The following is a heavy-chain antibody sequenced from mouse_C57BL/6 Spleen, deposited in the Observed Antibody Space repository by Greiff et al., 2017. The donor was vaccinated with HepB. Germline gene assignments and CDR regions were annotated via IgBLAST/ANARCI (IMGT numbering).Heavy chain of an antibody. J-gene: IGHJ4*01. V-gene: IGHV14-4*01. Sequence: VQLQQSGAELVRPGASVKLSCTASGFNIKDDYMHWVKQRPEQVLEWIGWIDPENGDTDYASKFQGKATITADTSSNTAYLQLSSLTSEDTAVYYCTTSTFRHGSSYGYYAMDYWGQGTSVTVSS. CDR2: IDPENGDT. D-gene: IGHD1-1*01. CDR3: TTSTFRHGSSYGYYAMDY. CDR1: GFNIKDDY.